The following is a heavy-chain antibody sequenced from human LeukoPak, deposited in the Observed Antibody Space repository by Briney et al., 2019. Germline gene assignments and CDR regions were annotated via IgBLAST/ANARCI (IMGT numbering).Heavy chain of an antibody. CDR2: IDQDGSEK. CDR1: GFSLSSHW. CDR3: VREERYGGNYDY. J-gene: IGHJ4*02. V-gene: IGHV3-7*01. D-gene: IGHD1-1*01. Sequence: PGGALRLSCAASGFSLSSHWMSWVRQARGKWLEWVANIDQDGSEKFYVDSVMGRFTISRDNAQNSLYLQMNSLRAEDTAVYYCVREERYGGNYDYWGQGSLVTVSS.